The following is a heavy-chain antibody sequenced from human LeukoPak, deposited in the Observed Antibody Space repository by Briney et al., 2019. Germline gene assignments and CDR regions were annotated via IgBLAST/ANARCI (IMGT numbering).Heavy chain of an antibody. CDR3: ARESSGWYKGDAFDI. V-gene: IGHV4-34*01. CDR1: GGSFSGYY. Sequence: SETLSLTCAVYGGSFSGYYWSWIRQPPGKGLEWIGEINHSGSTNYNPSLKSRVTISVDTSKNQFSLKLSSVTAADTAVYYCARESSGWYKGDAFDIWGQGTMVTVSS. D-gene: IGHD6-19*01. CDR2: INHSGST. J-gene: IGHJ3*02.